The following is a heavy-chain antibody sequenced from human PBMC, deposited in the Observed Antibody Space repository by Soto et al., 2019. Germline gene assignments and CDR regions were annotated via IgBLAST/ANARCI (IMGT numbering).Heavy chain of an antibody. CDR3: ARTSAAGKYYYGMDV. CDR1: GYSFTSYW. J-gene: IGHJ6*02. D-gene: IGHD6-13*01. Sequence: EVQLVQSGAEVKKPGESLKISCKGSGYSFTSYWIGWVRQMPGKGLEWMGIIYPGDSDTRYSPSFQGQVTISADKSISTAYLQWSSLKAADTAMYYCARTSAAGKYYYGMDVWGQGTTVTVSS. CDR2: IYPGDSDT. V-gene: IGHV5-51*01.